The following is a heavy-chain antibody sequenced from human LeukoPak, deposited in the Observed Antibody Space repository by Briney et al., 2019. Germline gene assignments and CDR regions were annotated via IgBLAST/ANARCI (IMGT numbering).Heavy chain of an antibody. CDR3: AKSQFQYGENVDY. CDR2: ISWNSGSI. V-gene: IGHV3-9*01. Sequence: GGSLRLSCAASGFTFDDYAMHWVRQAPGKGLEWVSGISWNSGSIGYADSVKGRFTISRDNAKNSLYLQMNSLRAEDTALYCCAKSQFQYGENVDYWGQGTLVTVSS. CDR1: GFTFDDYA. D-gene: IGHD7-27*01. J-gene: IGHJ4*02.